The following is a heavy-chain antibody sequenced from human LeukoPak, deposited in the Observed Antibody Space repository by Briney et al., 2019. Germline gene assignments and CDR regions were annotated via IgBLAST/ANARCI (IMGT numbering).Heavy chain of an antibody. CDR1: GGSVSSYY. D-gene: IGHD2-8*01. Sequence: SETLPLTCPVSGGSVSSYYWSWIRQPPGKGLEWIGYIYYSGSTNYNPSLKSRVTISVDTSKNQFSLKLSSVTAADTAVYYCARGTSPGRSDYWGQGTLVTVSS. CDR3: ARGTSPGRSDY. V-gene: IGHV4-59*02. J-gene: IGHJ4*02. CDR2: IYYSGST.